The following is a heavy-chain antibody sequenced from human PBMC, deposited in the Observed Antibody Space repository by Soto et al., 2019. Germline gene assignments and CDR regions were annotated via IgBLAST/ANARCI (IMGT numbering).Heavy chain of an antibody. CDR1: GFFISSGNY. D-gene: IGHD2-15*01. Sequence: NPSETLSLICAVSGFFISSGNYWGWIRKPPGKGLEWIGSIFHGGNTYYNPSLKSRVTISVDMSKNQFSLKLNSVTAADTAVYYCARARWYDAFDVWGQGTVVTVS. V-gene: IGHV4-38-2*01. CDR2: IFHGGNT. CDR3: ARARWYDAFDV. J-gene: IGHJ3*01.